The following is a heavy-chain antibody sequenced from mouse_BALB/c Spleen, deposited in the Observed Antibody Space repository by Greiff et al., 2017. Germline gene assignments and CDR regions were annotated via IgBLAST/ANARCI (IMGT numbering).Heavy chain of an antibody. CDR1: GFSLTSYG. CDR3: ARDLDYGNYAWFAY. D-gene: IGHD2-1*01. Sequence: VQRVESGPGLVAPSQSLSITCTVSGFSLTSYGVHWVRQPPGKGLEWLGVIWAGGSTNYNSALMSRLSISKDNSKSQVFLKMNSLQTDDTAMYYCARDLDYGNYAWFAYWGQGTLVTVSA. J-gene: IGHJ3*01. CDR2: IWAGGST. V-gene: IGHV2-9*02.